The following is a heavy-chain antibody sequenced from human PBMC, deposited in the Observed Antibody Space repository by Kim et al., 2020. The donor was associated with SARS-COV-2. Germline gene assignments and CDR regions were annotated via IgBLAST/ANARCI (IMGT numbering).Heavy chain of an antibody. CDR2: INHSGST. D-gene: IGHD6-13*01. V-gene: IGHV4-34*01. CDR3: ARESRRGSSSWYRTSNWFDP. J-gene: IGHJ5*02. Sequence: SETLSLTCAVYGGSFSGYYWSWIRQPPGKGLEWIGEINHSGSTNYNPSLKSRVTISVDTSKNQFSLKLSSVTAADTAVYYCARESRRGSSSWYRTSNWFDPWGQGTLVTVSS. CDR1: GGSFSGYY.